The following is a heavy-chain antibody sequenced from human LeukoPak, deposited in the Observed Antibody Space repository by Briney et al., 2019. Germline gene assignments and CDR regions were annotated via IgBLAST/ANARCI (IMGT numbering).Heavy chain of an antibody. Sequence: SETLSLTCVVYGGSFSGYYWSWIRQPPGKGLEWIGEINHSGSTNYNPSLKSRVTISVDASKNRFSLELSSVTAADTAVYFCARLDYYYGSGSFHSHWGQGTLVTVSS. V-gene: IGHV4-34*01. J-gene: IGHJ4*02. D-gene: IGHD3-10*01. CDR1: GGSFSGYY. CDR3: ARLDYYYGSGSFHSH. CDR2: INHSGST.